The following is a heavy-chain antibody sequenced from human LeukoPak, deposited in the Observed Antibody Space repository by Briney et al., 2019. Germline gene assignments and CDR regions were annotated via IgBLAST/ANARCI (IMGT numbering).Heavy chain of an antibody. Sequence: QTGGSLRLSCAASGFTFSSYGMHWVRQAPGKGLEWVAFIRYDGSNKYYADSVKGRFTTSRDNSKNTLYLQMNSLRAEDTAVYYCAAPTGGIVGWLVLEFDYWGQGTLVTVSS. CDR2: IRYDGSNK. D-gene: IGHD6-19*01. J-gene: IGHJ4*02. CDR3: AAPTGGIVGWLVLEFDY. CDR1: GFTFSSYG. V-gene: IGHV3-30*02.